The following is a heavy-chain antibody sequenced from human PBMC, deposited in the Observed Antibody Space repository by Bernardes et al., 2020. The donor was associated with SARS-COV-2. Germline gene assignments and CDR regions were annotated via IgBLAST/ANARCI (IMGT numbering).Heavy chain of an antibody. D-gene: IGHD5-12*01. CDR1: GFSFASYA. V-gene: IGHV3-23*01. J-gene: IGHJ5*02. CDR2: ITGDGVDT. Sequence: GGSLRLSCTASGFSFASYAMIWVRQAPGKGLEWVSGITGDGVDTYYADSVKGRFTISRDNSQKTLYLQMNSLRAEDTAVYYCAKGDIGYVYGWFDPWGQGTLVTVSS. CDR3: AKGDIGYVYGWFDP.